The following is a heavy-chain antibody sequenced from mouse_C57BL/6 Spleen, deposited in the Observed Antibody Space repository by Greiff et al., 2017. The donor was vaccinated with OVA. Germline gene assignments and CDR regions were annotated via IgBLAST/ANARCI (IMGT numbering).Heavy chain of an antibody. V-gene: IGHV1-53*01. CDR2: INPSNGGT. D-gene: IGHD2-4*01. CDR3: ARALYDYDSDY. CDR1: GYTFTSYW. Sequence: QVQLQQPGTDLVKPGASVTLSCTASGYTFTSYWMHWVKQRPGPGLVWIGNINPSNGGTNYNEKLKSQATLTVAKSSSTDYMQLRSLTSEDSAVYYCARALYDYDSDYWGKGTTLTVAS. J-gene: IGHJ2*01.